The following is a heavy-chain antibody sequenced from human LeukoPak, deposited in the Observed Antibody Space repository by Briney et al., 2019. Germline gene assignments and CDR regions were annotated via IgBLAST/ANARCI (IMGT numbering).Heavy chain of an antibody. CDR1: GGSISSGSYY. Sequence: SETLSLTCTVSGGSISSGSYYWSWIRQPAGKGLEWIGRIYTSGSTNYNPSLKSRVTISVDTSKNQFSLKLSSVTAADTAVYYCARDPYGDYSLDVWGKGTTVTISS. J-gene: IGHJ6*03. CDR2: IYTSGST. V-gene: IGHV4-61*02. D-gene: IGHD4-17*01. CDR3: ARDPYGDYSLDV.